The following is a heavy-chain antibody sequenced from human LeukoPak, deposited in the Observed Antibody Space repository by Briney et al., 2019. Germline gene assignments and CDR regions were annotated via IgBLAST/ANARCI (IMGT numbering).Heavy chain of an antibody. J-gene: IGHJ6*03. Sequence: AASVKVSCKASGGTFSSYAISWVRQAPGQGLEWMGGIIPIFGTANYAQKFQGRVTITADESTSTAYMELSSLRSEDTAVYYCARIAGYSSSSDYYYYMDVWGKGTTVTVSS. D-gene: IGHD6-6*01. CDR1: GGTFSSYA. CDR2: IIPIFGTA. CDR3: ARIAGYSSSSDYYYYMDV. V-gene: IGHV1-69*13.